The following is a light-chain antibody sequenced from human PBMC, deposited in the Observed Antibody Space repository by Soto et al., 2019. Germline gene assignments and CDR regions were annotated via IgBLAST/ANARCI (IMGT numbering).Light chain of an antibody. J-gene: IGLJ2*01. CDR2: EVS. Sequence: QSVLTQPASVSGSPGQSITISCTGTSSDVGAYNFVSWYQQHPGKAPKVMIYEVSNRPSGVSNRFSGSKSGNTASLTISGLQAEDEADYYCSSYTSSRTLVFGGGTQLTVL. CDR3: SSYTSSRTLV. V-gene: IGLV2-14*01. CDR1: SSDVGAYNF.